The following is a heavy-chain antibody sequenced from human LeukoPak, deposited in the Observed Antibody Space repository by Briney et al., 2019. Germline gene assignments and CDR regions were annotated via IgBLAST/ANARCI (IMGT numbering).Heavy chain of an antibody. V-gene: IGHV3-74*01. D-gene: IGHD1-26*01. CDR2: INSDGINT. J-gene: IGHJ6*03. Sequence: GGSLRLSCAASGFTFSNYWMHWVRQAPGKGLVWVSRINSDGINTSYADSVKGRFTISRDNAKNSLYLQMDSLGPEDTAVNYCARDPYSGLYGNDYYYYMDVWGKGTTVTISS. CDR3: ARDPYSGLYGNDYYYYMDV. CDR1: GFTFSNYW.